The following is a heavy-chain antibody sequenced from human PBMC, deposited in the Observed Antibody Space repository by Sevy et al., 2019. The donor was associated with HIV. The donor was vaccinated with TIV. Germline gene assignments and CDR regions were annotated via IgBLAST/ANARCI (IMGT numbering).Heavy chain of an antibody. D-gene: IGHD4-4*01. Sequence: GGSLRLSCAASGFSFSWYWMSWVRQTPEKGLEWVSSISTGGSYIYYADSMKGRFTISRDNAKNSLFLQMNSLRAEDTAVYYCARDRGDYNNYDDAFDIWGPGTMVTVSS. V-gene: IGHV3-21*01. CDR3: ARDRGDYNNYDDAFDI. CDR1: GFSFSWYW. CDR2: ISTGGSYI. J-gene: IGHJ3*02.